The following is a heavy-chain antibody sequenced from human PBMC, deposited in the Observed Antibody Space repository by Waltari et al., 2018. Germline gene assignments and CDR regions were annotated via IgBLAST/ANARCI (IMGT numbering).Heavy chain of an antibody. Sequence: QLQLRESGPGLVKPSETLSLTCTVSGGSISSSSSYWGWIRQSPGKGLEWIGIINYSGSTPHRPFLKGRVTISVKPSKNQFSLTLNSVTAADTAVYFCARESGRDYYLDYWGQGTLVTVSS. CDR1: GGSISSSSSY. CDR2: INYSGST. CDR3: ARESGRDYYLDY. J-gene: IGHJ4*02. D-gene: IGHD3-10*01. V-gene: IGHV4-39*07.